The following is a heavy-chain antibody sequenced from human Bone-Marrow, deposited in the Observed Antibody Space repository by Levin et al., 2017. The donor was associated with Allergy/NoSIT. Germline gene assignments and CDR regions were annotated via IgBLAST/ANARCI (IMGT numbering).Heavy chain of an antibody. J-gene: IGHJ6*03. CDR3: AREVVPAAIESYYYYMDV. CDR2: VEEDGSEK. D-gene: IGHD2-2*01. Sequence: PGESLKISCAASGFTFSRYWMTWVRQVPGKGLEWVANVEEDGSEKYYVDSVKGRFTISRDNAKNSLYLQMNSLRAEDTAVYYCAREVVPAAIESYYYYMDVWGKGTTVTVSS. CDR1: GFTFSRYW. V-gene: IGHV3-7*03.